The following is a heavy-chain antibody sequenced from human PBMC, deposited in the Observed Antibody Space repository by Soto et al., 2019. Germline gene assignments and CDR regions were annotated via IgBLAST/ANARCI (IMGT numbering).Heavy chain of an antibody. Sequence: EVQLVESGGGLIQPGGSLRLSCAASGFTVRSTYTSCVRQAPGKGLEWVSVTYSGGSTYYADSVKGRITISRDNSKNTLYLPMSSLRAEATAVYDCARCRYSYGPCDYWGQGTLVTVSS. CDR1: GFTVRSTY. CDR2: TYSGGST. CDR3: ARCRYSYGPCDY. D-gene: IGHD5-18*01. J-gene: IGHJ4*02. V-gene: IGHV3-53*01.